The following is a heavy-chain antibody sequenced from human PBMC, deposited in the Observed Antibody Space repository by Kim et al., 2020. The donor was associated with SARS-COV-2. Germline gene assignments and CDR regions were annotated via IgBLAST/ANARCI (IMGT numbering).Heavy chain of an antibody. CDR1: GFTFSSYA. D-gene: IGHD3-10*01. Sequence: GGSLRLSCAASGFTFSSYAMSWVRQAPGKGLEWVSAISGSGGSTYYADSVKGRFTISRDNSKNTLYLQMNSLRAEDTAVYYCAKDHGAYYGSGGYWKADYWGQGAPVTASS. CDR2: ISGSGGST. V-gene: IGHV3-23*01. CDR3: AKDHGAYYGSGGYWKADY. J-gene: IGHJ4*02.